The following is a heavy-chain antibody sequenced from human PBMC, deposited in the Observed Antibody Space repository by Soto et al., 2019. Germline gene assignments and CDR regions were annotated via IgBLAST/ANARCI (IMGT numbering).Heavy chain of an antibody. CDR3: ARRSSSSSPDNYYYYYMDV. CDR2: IYYSGST. CDR1: GGSISSYY. D-gene: IGHD6-6*01. J-gene: IGHJ6*03. V-gene: IGHV4-59*08. Sequence: SETLSLTCTVSGGSISSYYWSWIRQPPGKGLEWIGYIYYSGSTNYNPSLKSRVTISVNTSKNQFSLKLSSVTAADTAVYYCARRSSSSSPDNYYYYYMDVWGKGTTVTVSS.